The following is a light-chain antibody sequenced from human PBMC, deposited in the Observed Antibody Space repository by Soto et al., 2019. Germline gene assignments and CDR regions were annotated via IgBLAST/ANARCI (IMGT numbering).Light chain of an antibody. Sequence: EIVMTQPPATLSVSPGERATLSCRASQSVSSNLAWYKQKPGQAPWLLIYGASTRATGIPARFSGSGSGTEFTLTISSLQSEDFAVYYCQQYNNWPRGTFGQGTKVDIK. CDR2: GAS. V-gene: IGKV3-15*01. CDR3: QQYNNWPRGT. J-gene: IGKJ1*01. CDR1: QSVSSN.